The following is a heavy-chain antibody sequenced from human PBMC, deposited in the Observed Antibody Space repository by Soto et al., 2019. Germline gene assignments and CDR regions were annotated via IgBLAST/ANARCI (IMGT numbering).Heavy chain of an antibody. V-gene: IGHV1-69*13. D-gene: IGHD5-18*01. J-gene: IGHJ4*02. CDR2: IIPIFGTA. CDR3: ASYTAMVPFHFDY. CDR1: GGTFSSYA. Sequence: GASVKVSCKASGGTFSSYAISWVRQAPGQGLEWMGGIIPIFGTANYAQKFQGRVTITADESTSTAYMELSSLRSEDTAVYYCASYTAMVPFHFDYWGQGTLVTVSS.